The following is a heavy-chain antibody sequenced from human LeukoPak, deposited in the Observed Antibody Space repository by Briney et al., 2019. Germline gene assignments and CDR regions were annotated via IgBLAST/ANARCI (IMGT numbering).Heavy chain of an antibody. V-gene: IGHV4-34*01. CDR2: TNHSGST. CDR1: GGSFSGYY. J-gene: IGHJ6*02. Sequence: SETLSLTCAVYGGSFSGYYWSWIRQPPGKGLEWIGETNHSGSTNYNPSFKSRVTISVDTSKNQFSLKLSSVTAADTAVYYCARLGVAPAARSYYYYYGMDVWGQGTTVTVSS. CDR3: ARLGVAPAARSYYYYYGMDV. D-gene: IGHD2-2*01.